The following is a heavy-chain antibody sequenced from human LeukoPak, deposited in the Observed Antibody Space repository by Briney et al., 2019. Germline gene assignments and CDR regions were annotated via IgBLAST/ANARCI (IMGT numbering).Heavy chain of an antibody. J-gene: IGHJ4*02. D-gene: IGHD3-22*01. V-gene: IGHV3-66*01. Sequence: GGSLRLSCAASGFTVSSNYMSWVRQAPGKGLEWVSVIYSGGSTYYADSVKGRFTISRDNSKNTLYLQMNSLRAEDTAVYYCAKEDPYYYDSSGYSAPFDYWGQGTLVTVSS. CDR3: AKEDPYYYDSSGYSAPFDY. CDR2: IYSGGST. CDR1: GFTVSSNY.